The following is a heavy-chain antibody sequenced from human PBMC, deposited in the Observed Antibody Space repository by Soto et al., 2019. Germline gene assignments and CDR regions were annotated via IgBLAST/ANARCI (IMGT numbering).Heavy chain of an antibody. D-gene: IGHD5-12*01. CDR1: GYSFSRYA. Sequence: QVQLVQSGAEVKKPGASVKVSCKASGYSFSRYAIHWGRQAPGQSLEWMGWINVGNGNAHYSQKFQGRVTITRDSSASTGYMELSGLRFEDTAVYYCAKSGYSGYDYPLDPWGQGTLVTVSS. CDR2: INVGNGNA. V-gene: IGHV1-3*01. CDR3: AKSGYSGYDYPLDP. J-gene: IGHJ5*02.